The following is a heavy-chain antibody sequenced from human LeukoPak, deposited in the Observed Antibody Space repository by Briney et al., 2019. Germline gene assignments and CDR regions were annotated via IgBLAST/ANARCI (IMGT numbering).Heavy chain of an antibody. V-gene: IGHV3-74*01. Sequence: GGSLRLSCAASGFTFSSYWMHWVRQAPGKGLVWVSRVKSDGSSTNYADSVKGRFTVSRDNAKNTLILQMNSLRAEDTAVYYCARGGSPPEALGDTFDVWGHGTLVTVSS. CDR1: GFTFSSYW. CDR2: VKSDGSST. D-gene: IGHD1-26*01. CDR3: ARGGSPPEALGDTFDV. J-gene: IGHJ3*01.